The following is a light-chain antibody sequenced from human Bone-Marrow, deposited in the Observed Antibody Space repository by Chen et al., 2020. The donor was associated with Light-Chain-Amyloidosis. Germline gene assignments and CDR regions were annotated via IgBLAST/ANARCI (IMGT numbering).Light chain of an antibody. Sequence: FMLTQPRAVSESPGKTVTISCTRSSGSIAGNYVQWFQQRPGRSPTTVIFEDNLRPPGVPDRFSGSSDTSSNSASLSISGLKPEDEADYYCQSYDTSVRVFGGGTRLTVL. J-gene: IGLJ3*02. V-gene: IGLV6-57*01. CDR3: QSYDTSVRV. CDR2: EDN. CDR1: SGSIAGNY.